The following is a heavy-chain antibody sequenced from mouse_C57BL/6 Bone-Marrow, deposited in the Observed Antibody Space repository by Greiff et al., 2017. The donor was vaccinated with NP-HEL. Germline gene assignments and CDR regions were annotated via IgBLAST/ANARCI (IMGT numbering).Heavy chain of an antibody. Sequence: QVQLQQSGPELVKPGASVKISCKASGYAFSSSWMNWVKQRPGKGLEWIGRIYPGDGDTNYNGKFKGKATLTADKSSSTAYMQLSSLTSEDSAVYFCARSTRQLRFPFAYWGQGTLVTVSA. V-gene: IGHV1-82*01. D-gene: IGHD3-2*02. J-gene: IGHJ3*01. CDR2: IYPGDGDT. CDR1: GYAFSSSW. CDR3: ARSTRQLRFPFAY.